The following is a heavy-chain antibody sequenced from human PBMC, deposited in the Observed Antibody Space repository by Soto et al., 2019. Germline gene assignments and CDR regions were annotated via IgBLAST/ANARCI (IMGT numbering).Heavy chain of an antibody. V-gene: IGHV1-2*02. Sequence: ASVKVSCKASEDTFTKYYIHWVRQAPGQGFEWMGWINFNNGGVNFAQKFLGRVTMTRDTSITTAYVELSSLRSADMAVYYCARGSTTGVDYWGQGTLVTVSS. CDR3: ARGSTTGVDY. J-gene: IGHJ4*02. CDR2: INFNNGGV. CDR1: EDTFTKYY. D-gene: IGHD3-10*01.